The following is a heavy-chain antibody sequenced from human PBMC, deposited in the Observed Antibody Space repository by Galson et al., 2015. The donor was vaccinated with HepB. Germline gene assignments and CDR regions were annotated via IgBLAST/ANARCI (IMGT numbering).Heavy chain of an antibody. CDR1: GYTFTGYY. D-gene: IGHD2-15*01. V-gene: IGHV1-2*06. CDR2: INPNSGGT. CDR3: ARGALVVAVGATQNNWFGP. J-gene: IGHJ5*02. Sequence: SVKVSCKASGYTFTGYYMNWVRQARGQGLEWLGRINPNSGGTNYAQKLQGRVTMTTDTSTSTAFMELRSLRSDDTAVYYCARGALVVAVGATQNNWFGPWGQGTLVTVSS.